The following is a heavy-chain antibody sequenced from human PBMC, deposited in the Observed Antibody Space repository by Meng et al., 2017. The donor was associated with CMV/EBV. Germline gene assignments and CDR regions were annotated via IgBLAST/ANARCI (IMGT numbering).Heavy chain of an antibody. V-gene: IGHV1-18*01. Sequence: ASVKVSCKASGYTFTSYGISWVRQAPGQGLEWMGWISAYNGNTNYAQKLQGRVTMTTDTSTSTAYMELRSLGSDDTAVYYCAREGLRGMLLPPGIWGQGTMVTVSS. D-gene: IGHD4-17*01. J-gene: IGHJ3*02. CDR2: ISAYNGNT. CDR1: GYTFTSYG. CDR3: AREGLRGMLLPPGI.